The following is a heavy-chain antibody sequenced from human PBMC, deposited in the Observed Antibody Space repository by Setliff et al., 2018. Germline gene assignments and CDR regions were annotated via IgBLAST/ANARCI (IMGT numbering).Heavy chain of an antibody. J-gene: IGHJ5*02. CDR2: INPNSGGT. V-gene: IGHV1-2*04. CDR3: ARLSGELEYDWFDP. Sequence: GASVKVSCKASGYTFTGYYMHWVRQAPGQGLEWMGRINPNSGGTNYAQKFQGWVTMTRDTSISTAYMELSRLRSDDTAVYYCARLSGELEYDWFDPWGQGTLVTVSS. CDR1: GYTFTGYY. D-gene: IGHD1-1*01.